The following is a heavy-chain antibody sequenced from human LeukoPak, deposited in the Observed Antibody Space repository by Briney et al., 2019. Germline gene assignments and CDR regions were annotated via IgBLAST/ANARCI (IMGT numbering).Heavy chain of an antibody. D-gene: IGHD3-22*01. CDR3: AKDLPWNYYDSSGYPVFDY. J-gene: IGHJ4*02. Sequence: GGSLRLSCAASGFTFSTSWMSWVRQVPGKGLEWVANIKKDGSETYYVDSVKGRFTISRDNSKNTLYLQMNSLRAEDTAVHYCAKDLPWNYYDSSGYPVFDYWGQGTLVTVSS. V-gene: IGHV3-7*03. CDR2: IKKDGSET. CDR1: GFTFSTSW.